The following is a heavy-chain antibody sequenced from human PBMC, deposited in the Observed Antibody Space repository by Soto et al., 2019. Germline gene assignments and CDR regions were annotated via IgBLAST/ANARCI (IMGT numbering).Heavy chain of an antibody. V-gene: IGHV4-59*08. Sequence: SEILSLTCTVSGGSISSYYWSWIRQPPGKGLEWIGYIYYSGSTNYNPSLKSRVTISVDTSKNQFSLKLNSMTAADTAVYYCARHNNGSGSTYFDYWGQGTLVTVSS. CDR1: GGSISSYY. D-gene: IGHD3-10*01. J-gene: IGHJ4*02. CDR3: ARHNNGSGSTYFDY. CDR2: IYYSGST.